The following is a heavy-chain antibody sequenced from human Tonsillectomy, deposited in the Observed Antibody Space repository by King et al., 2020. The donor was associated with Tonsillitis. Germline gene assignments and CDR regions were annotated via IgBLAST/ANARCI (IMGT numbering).Heavy chain of an antibody. CDR1: GGSISSYY. V-gene: IGHV4-59*08. J-gene: IGHJ4*02. CDR2: IYYSGST. CDR3: ARCIAARLCYSDY. D-gene: IGHD6-6*01. Sequence: QLQESGPGLVKPSETLSLTCTVSGGSISSYYWSWIRQPPGKGLEWIGYIYYSGSTNYNPSLKSRFTISVDTSKNQFSLKLSSMTAADTAVYYCARCIAARLCYSDYWGQGTLVTVSS.